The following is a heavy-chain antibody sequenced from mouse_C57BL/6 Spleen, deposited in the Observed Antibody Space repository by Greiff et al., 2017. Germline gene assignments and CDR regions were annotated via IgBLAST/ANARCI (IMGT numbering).Heavy chain of an antibody. D-gene: IGHD3-2*02. J-gene: IGHJ2*01. CDR3: ARRAAQATYYFDY. V-gene: IGHV1-78*01. Sequence: LQESDAELVKPGASVKISCKVSGYTFTDHTIHWMKQRPEQGLEWIGYIYPRDGSTKYNEKFKGKATLTADKSSSTAYMQLNSLTSEDSAVYFCARRAAQATYYFDYWGQGTTLTVSS. CDR1: GYTFTDHT. CDR2: IYPRDGST.